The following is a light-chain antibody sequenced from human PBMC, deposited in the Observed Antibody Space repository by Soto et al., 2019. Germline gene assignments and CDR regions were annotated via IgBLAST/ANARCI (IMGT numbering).Light chain of an antibody. Sequence: QSVLTQPASVSGTPGHSITISCTGTRREVCGYNYVSWYQQHPGKAPKLMIYDVSNRPSGVSNRFSGSKSGNTASLTISGLQAEDEADYYCSSYTSSSTLPYVFGTGTKVTVL. CDR1: RREVCGYNY. J-gene: IGLJ1*01. V-gene: IGLV2-14*01. CDR2: DVS. CDR3: SSYTSSSTLPYV.